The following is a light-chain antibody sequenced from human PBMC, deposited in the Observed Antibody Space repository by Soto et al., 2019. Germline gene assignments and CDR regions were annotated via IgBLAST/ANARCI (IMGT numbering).Light chain of an antibody. J-gene: IGKJ4*01. CDR1: QGVSTY. CDR3: QQNYITPLT. V-gene: IGKV1D-8*03. CDR2: AAS. Sequence: VLWMTQSPSLLSASTGDRFTITCRTSQGVSTYVAWYQQKPGKPPKPLIYAASTLHSGVPSRFSGSGSGTHFTLTIDNLQPEDVATYFCQQNYITPLTFGGGTKVDI.